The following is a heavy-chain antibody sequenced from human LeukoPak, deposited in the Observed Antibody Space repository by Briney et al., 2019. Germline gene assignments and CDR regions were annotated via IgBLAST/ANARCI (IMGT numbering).Heavy chain of an antibody. J-gene: IGHJ5*02. CDR3: ARQVSPDCSSTSCSWFDP. V-gene: IGHV4-30-2*01. CDR2: IYHSGST. CDR1: GGSISSGGYS. D-gene: IGHD2-2*01. Sequence: PSQTLSLTCAVSGGSISSGGYSWSWIRQPPGKGLEWIGYIYHSGSTYHNPSLKSRVTISVDRSKNQFSLKLSSVTAADTAVYYCARQVSPDCSSTSCSWFDPWGQGTLVTVSS.